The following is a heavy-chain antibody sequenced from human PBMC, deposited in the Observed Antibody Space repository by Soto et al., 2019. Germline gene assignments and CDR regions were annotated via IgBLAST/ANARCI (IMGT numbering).Heavy chain of an antibody. CDR3: VRGEEYDYGDDSFDY. V-gene: IGHV4-4*02. CDR1: GGSISSSNW. Sequence: QVQLQESGPGLVKPSGTLSLTCAVSGGSISSSNWWSWVRQPPGKGLEWIGEIYHSGSTNYNPSLNSRVTISVDKFKNQFSLKLSSVTAADTAVYYCVRGEEYDYGDDSFDYWGQGTLVTVSS. CDR2: IYHSGST. D-gene: IGHD4-17*01. J-gene: IGHJ4*02.